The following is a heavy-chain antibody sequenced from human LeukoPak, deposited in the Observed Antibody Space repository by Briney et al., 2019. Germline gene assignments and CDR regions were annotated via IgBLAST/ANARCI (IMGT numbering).Heavy chain of an antibody. J-gene: IGHJ4*02. D-gene: IGHD3-22*01. CDR2: IRGSDDST. Sequence: PGGSLRLSCAASGFTFNSYAMNLVRPAPGKGPEWVSGIRGSDDSTYYADPLKARFPISRDISKNMLHLQMHCHSAHDTPVYYCAKVGDSSGYSLLDYWGQRTLVTVSS. CDR3: AKVGDSSGYSLLDY. V-gene: IGHV3-23*01. CDR1: GFTFNSYA.